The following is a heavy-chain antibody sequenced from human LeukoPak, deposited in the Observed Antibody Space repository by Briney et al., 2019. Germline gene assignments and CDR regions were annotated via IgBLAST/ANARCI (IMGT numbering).Heavy chain of an antibody. CDR2: IYYSGST. V-gene: IGHV4-59*12. Sequence: SETLSLTCTVSGGSISSYYWSWIRQPPGKGLEWIGYIYYSGSTNYNPSLKSRVTISVDTSKNQFSLKLSSVTAADTAVYYCARGKSPGRYYYGSGSPRFDYWGQGTLVTVSS. J-gene: IGHJ4*02. D-gene: IGHD3-10*01. CDR3: ARGKSPGRYYYGSGSPRFDY. CDR1: GGSISSYY.